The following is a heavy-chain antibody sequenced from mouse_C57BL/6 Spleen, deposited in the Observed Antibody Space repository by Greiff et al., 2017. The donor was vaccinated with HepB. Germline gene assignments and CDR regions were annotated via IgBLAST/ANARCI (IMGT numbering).Heavy chain of an antibody. D-gene: IGHD2-4*01. CDR3: AREIYYDYPFAY. CDR2: ISDGGSYT. Sequence: EVMLVESGGGLVKPGGSLKLSCAASGFTFSSYAMSWVRQTPEKRLEWVATISDGGSYTYYPDNVKGRFTISRDNAKNNLYLQMSHLKSEDTAMYYCAREIYYDYPFAYWGQGTLVTVSA. CDR1: GFTFSSYA. V-gene: IGHV5-4*01. J-gene: IGHJ3*01.